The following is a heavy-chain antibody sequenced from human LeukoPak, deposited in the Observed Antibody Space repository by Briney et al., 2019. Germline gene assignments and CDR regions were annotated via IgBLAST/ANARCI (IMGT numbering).Heavy chain of an antibody. CDR3: ARRFDSGSYLSDY. CDR2: INHSGST. J-gene: IGHJ4*02. CDR1: GGSFSGYY. V-gene: IGHV4-34*01. D-gene: IGHD1-26*01. Sequence: SETLSLTCAVYGGSFSGYYWSWIRQPPGKGLEWIGEINHSGSTNYNPSLKSRVTISVDTSKNQFSLKLSSVTAADTAVYYCARRFDSGSYLSDYWGQGTLVTVSP.